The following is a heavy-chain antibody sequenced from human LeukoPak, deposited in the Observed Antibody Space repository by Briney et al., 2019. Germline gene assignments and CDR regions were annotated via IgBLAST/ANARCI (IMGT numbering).Heavy chain of an antibody. V-gene: IGHV3-20*01. J-gene: IGHJ6*02. CDR3: ARGNPYYYYGMDV. D-gene: IGHD1-14*01. CDR2: INWNGGST. CDR1: GFTFDDYG. Sequence: GGSLRLSCAASGFTFDDYGMSWVRQAPGKGLEWVAGINWNGGSTGYADSVKGRFTTSRDNAKNSLYLQMNSLRAEDTALYHCARGNPYYYYGMDVWGQGPTVPVSS.